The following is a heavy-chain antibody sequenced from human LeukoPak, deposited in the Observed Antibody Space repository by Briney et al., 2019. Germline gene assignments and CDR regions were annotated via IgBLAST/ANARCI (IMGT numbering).Heavy chain of an antibody. V-gene: IGHV1-69*05. CDR2: IIPIFGTA. J-gene: IGHJ4*02. D-gene: IGHD3-22*01. CDR1: GGTFSSYA. Sequence: GSSVRVSCKASGGTFSSYAISWVRQAPGQGLEWMGRIIPIFGTANYAQKFQGRVTITTDESTSTAYMELSSLRSEDTAVYYCARLSGLYYYDSSGTDYWGQGTLVTVSS. CDR3: ARLSGLYYYDSSGTDY.